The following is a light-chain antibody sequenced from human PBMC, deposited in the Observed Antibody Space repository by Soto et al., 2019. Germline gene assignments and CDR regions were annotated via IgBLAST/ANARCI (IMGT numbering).Light chain of an antibody. CDR1: QSVSSNF. CDR2: AAS. J-gene: IGKJ1*01. CDR3: QQYGISPWT. V-gene: IGKV3-20*01. Sequence: EIVLTQSPGTLSLSPGDRATLSCRASQSVSSNFLAWYQQKPGQAPRLLIYAASSRATGIPDRFSGSGSGTEFTITVSRLEPEDFAVYYCQQYGISPWTFGQGTKVEIK.